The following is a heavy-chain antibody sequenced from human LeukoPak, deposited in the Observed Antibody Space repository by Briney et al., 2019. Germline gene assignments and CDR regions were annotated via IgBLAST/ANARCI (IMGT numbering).Heavy chain of an antibody. CDR3: ARVLKLYYYDSSGYSDY. CDR2: ISAYNGNT. V-gene: IGHV1-18*01. J-gene: IGHJ4*02. D-gene: IGHD3-22*01. CDR1: GYTFTSYG. Sequence: GASVKASCKASGYTFTSYGISWVRQAPGQGLEWMGWISAYNGNTNYAQKLQGRVTMTTDTSTSTAYMELRSLRSDDTAVYYCARVLKLYYYDSSGYSDYWGQGTLVTVSS.